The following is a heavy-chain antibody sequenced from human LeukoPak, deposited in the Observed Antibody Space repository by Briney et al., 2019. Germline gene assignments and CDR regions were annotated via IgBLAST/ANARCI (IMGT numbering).Heavy chain of an antibody. CDR1: GGSISSGSYY. CDR3: ARVLFGTSDAFDI. D-gene: IGHD6-13*01. Sequence: SQTLSLTXTVSGGSISSGSYYWSWIRQPAGNGLEWIGRIYTSGSTNYNPSLKSRVTISVDTSKNQFSLKLSSVTAADTAVYYCARVLFGTSDAFDIWGQGTMVTVSS. J-gene: IGHJ3*02. CDR2: IYTSGST. V-gene: IGHV4-61*02.